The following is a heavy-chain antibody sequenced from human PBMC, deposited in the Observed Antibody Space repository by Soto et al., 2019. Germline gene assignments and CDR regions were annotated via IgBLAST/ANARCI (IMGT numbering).Heavy chain of an antibody. D-gene: IGHD3-10*01. Sequence: QVQLVQSGAEVKKPGASVKVSCKASGYTFTSYGISWVRQAPGQGLEWMGWISTYNGNTKYAQKLQGRVTMTTDTSTSTAYMDLRRLRSDETAVFYCAREMVRGVGSDYWGQGTLVTVSS. CDR1: GYTFTSYG. J-gene: IGHJ4*02. CDR2: ISTYNGNT. V-gene: IGHV1-18*01. CDR3: AREMVRGVGSDY.